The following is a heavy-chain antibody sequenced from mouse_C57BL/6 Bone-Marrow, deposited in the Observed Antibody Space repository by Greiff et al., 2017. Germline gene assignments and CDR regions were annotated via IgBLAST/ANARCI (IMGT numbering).Heavy chain of an antibody. D-gene: IGHD1-1*01. J-gene: IGHJ2*01. CDR3: ARGYGSNYFDY. CDR2: IDPSDSYT. V-gene: IGHV1-50*01. CDR1: GYTFTSYW. Sequence: QVQLQQSGAELVKPGASVKLSCKASGYTFTSYWMQWVKQRPGQGLEWIGEIDPSDSYTNYNQKFKGKATLTVDTSSSTAYMQLSSLTSEDSAVYYCARGYGSNYFDYWGQGTTLTVSS.